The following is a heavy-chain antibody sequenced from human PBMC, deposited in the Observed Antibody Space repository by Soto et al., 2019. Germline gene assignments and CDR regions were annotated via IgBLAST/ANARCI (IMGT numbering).Heavy chain of an antibody. V-gene: IGHV1-3*01. CDR1: GYPFTSYA. D-gene: IGHD5-18*01. Sequence: QVQLVPAGAEVKKPGTSVNVSCKASGYPFTSYAMHWVRQAPVQRLEWLGWITAGNGNTKYSQKSEGRVTITVHTYASTAYMALRRMRSADTAVDYCARSGSRYSYDAGGIDVWGQGTMVTVSS. J-gene: IGHJ6*02. CDR2: ITAGNGNT. CDR3: ARSGSRYSYDAGGIDV.